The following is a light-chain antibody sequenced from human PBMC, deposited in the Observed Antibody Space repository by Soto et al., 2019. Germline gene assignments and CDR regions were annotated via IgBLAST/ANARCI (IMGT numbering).Light chain of an antibody. CDR1: SSDVGGYNY. V-gene: IGLV2-8*01. J-gene: IGLJ1*01. CDR3: SSYAGSSNV. CDR2: EVN. Sequence: QSVLTQPPSASGSPGQSVAISCTGTSSDVGGYNYVSWYQQHPGKAPKLIIYEVNKRPSGVPDRFSGPKSGNTASLTVSGLQAEDEADYYCSSYAGSSNVFGTGTKLTVL.